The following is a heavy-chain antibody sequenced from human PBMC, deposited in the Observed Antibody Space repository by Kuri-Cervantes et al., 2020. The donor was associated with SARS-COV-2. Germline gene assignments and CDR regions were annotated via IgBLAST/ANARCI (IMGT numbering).Heavy chain of an antibody. CDR2: IIPILGMT. Sequence: SVKVSCKASGGTFSSYAISWVRQAPGQGLEWMGGIIPILGMTNYAQKFQGRVTITADKSTSTAYLELNNLKSDDTAVYYCARDTGSSRKFDYWGQGTLVTVSS. J-gene: IGHJ4*02. CDR1: GGTFSSYA. CDR3: ARDTGSSRKFDY. V-gene: IGHV1-69*10. D-gene: IGHD6-13*01.